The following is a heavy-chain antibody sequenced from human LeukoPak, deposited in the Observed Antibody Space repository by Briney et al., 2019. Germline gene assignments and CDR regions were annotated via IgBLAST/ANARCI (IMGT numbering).Heavy chain of an antibody. CDR1: GGSISSGSYY. V-gene: IGHV4-61*02. D-gene: IGHD4-23*01. Sequence: SSQTLSLTCTVSGGSISSGSYYWSWIRQPAGKRLEWIWRIYTSGSTHYNPSLKSRVTISVDTSKNQFSLKLSSVTAADTAVYYCARDTVVTSHDAFDIWGLGTMVTVSS. CDR3: ARDTVVTSHDAFDI. CDR2: IYTSGST. J-gene: IGHJ3*02.